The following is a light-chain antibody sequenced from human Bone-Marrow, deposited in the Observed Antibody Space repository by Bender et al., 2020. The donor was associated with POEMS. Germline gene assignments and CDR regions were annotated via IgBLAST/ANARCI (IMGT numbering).Light chain of an antibody. V-gene: IGLV2-11*01. CDR3: SSYAGTNTFDV. J-gene: IGLJ2*01. Sequence: QSVLTQPPSVSGSPGQSVTISCTGTSSDVGGYRYVSWYQQHPGKPPKLIIYDVTKRPSGLPDRFSGSKSGNTASLTISGLQAEDEAHYYCSSYAGTNTFDVFGGGTKVTVL. CDR1: SSDVGGYRY. CDR2: DVT.